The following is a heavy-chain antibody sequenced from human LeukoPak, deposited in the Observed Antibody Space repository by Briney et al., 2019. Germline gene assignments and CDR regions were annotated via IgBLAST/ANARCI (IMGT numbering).Heavy chain of an antibody. D-gene: IGHD5-12*01. V-gene: IGHV4-61*02. CDR1: GGPISSGSYY. CDR3: ARDSGYSGYDKAYYYFDY. J-gene: IGHJ4*02. Sequence: SQTLSLTCTVSGGPISSGSYYWSWIRQPAGKGLEWIGRIYTSGSTNYNPSLKSRVTISVDTSKNQFSLKLSSVTAADTAVYYCARDSGYSGYDKAYYYFDYWGQGTLVTVSS. CDR2: IYTSGST.